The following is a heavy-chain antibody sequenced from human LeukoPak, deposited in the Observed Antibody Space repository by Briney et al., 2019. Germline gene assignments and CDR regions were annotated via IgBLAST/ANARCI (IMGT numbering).Heavy chain of an antibody. J-gene: IGHJ4*02. CDR1: GGTFSSYA. Sequence: GASVQVSCTASGGTFSSYAISWVRQAPGQGLEWMGGIIPIFCTANYAQTFQGRVTITADESTSTAYMELSSLRSEDTAVYYCARDCSSTSCYEYWGQGTLVTVSS. CDR3: ARDCSSTSCYEY. D-gene: IGHD2-2*01. CDR2: IIPIFCTA. V-gene: IGHV1-69*01.